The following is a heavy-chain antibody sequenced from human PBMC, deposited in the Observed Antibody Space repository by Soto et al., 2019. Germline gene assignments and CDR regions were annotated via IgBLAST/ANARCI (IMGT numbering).Heavy chain of an antibody. CDR1: GFTFDDYA. CDR2: ISWNSGSI. J-gene: IGHJ6*02. CDR3: AKDCHTYYDFWSGIFSGMDV. Sequence: SLRLSCAASGFTFDDYAMHWVRQAPGKGPEWVSGISWNSGSIGYADSVKGRFTISRDNAKNSLYLQMNSLRAEDTALYYCAKDCHTYYDFWSGIFSGMDVWGQGTTVTVSS. D-gene: IGHD3-3*01. V-gene: IGHV3-9*01.